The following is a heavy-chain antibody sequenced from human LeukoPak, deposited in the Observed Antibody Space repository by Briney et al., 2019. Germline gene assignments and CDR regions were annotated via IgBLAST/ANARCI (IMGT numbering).Heavy chain of an antibody. V-gene: IGHV1-18*01. CDR1: GYTFTSYG. D-gene: IGHD2-2*01. CDR3: ARDGRYCGSTSCRRWWFDP. Sequence: ASVKVSCKASGYTFTSYGISWVRQAPGQGLEWMGWISAYNGNTNYAQKLQGRVTMTTDTSTSTAYMELRSLRSDDTAVYYCARDGRYCGSTSCRRWWFDPWGQGTLATVSS. J-gene: IGHJ5*02. CDR2: ISAYNGNT.